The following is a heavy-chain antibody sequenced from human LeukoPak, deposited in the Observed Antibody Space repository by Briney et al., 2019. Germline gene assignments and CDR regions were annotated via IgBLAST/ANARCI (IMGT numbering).Heavy chain of an antibody. Sequence: SETLSLTCTVSGGSISSSSYYWGWIRQPPGKGLEWIGSIYYSGSTYYNPSLKRRVTISVDTSKNQFSLKLSSVTAADTAVYYCAAQTSFIVVVPAANSSSDYWGQGTLVTVSS. V-gene: IGHV4-39*01. CDR1: GGSISSSSYY. J-gene: IGHJ4*02. CDR2: IYYSGST. CDR3: AAQTSFIVVVPAANSSSDY. D-gene: IGHD2-2*01.